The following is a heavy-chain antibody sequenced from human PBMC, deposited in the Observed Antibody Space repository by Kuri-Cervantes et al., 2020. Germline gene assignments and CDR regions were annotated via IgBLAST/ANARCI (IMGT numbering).Heavy chain of an antibody. CDR3: ARFVWFGELGSLYYGMDV. CDR1: GYTFTSYD. V-gene: IGHV1-8*01. CDR2: MNPNSGNT. D-gene: IGHD3-10*01. Sequence: ASVKVSCKASGYTFTSYDINWVRQATGQGLEWMGWMNPNSGNTGYAQKFQGRVTMTRNTSISTAYRELSSLRSEDTAVYYCARFVWFGELGSLYYGMDVWGQGTTVTVSS. J-gene: IGHJ6*02.